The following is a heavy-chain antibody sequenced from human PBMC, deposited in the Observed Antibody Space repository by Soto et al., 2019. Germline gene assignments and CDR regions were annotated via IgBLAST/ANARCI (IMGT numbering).Heavy chain of an antibody. CDR3: AKPYVEMVGFDY. CDR1: GFTFSSYA. CDR2: ISGSGGST. J-gene: IGHJ4*02. D-gene: IGHD3-10*01. Sequence: GSLRLSCAASGFTFSSYAMSWVRQAPGKGLEWVSAISGSGGSTYYADSVKGRFTISRDNSKNTLYLQMNSLRAEDTAVYYCAKPYVEMVGFDYWGQGTLVTVSS. V-gene: IGHV3-23*01.